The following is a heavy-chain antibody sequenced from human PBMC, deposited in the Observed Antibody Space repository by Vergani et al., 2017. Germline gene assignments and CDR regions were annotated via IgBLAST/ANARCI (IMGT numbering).Heavy chain of an antibody. CDR2: IRYDGSNK. CDR3: ARATTSYYYDAGDY. V-gene: IGHV3-30*02. Sequence: QVQLVESGGGVVQPGGSLRLSCAASGFTFSSYGMHWVRQAPGKGLEWVAFIRYDGSNKYYADSVKGRFTISRDNSKNTLYLQMNSLRAEDTAVYYCARATTSYYYDAGDYWGQGTLVTVSS. J-gene: IGHJ4*02. CDR1: GFTFSSYG. D-gene: IGHD3-22*01.